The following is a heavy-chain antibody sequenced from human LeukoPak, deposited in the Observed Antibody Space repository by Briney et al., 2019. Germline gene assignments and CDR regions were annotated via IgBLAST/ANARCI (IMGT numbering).Heavy chain of an antibody. V-gene: IGHV3-43D*04. CDR1: GLTFDDYA. CDR3: ARGVVIDYFDY. CDR2: ISWDGGSA. J-gene: IGHJ4*02. Sequence: GGSLRLSCAASGLTFDDYAMHWVRQAPGKGLEWVSLISWDGGSAYYADSVKGRFTISRDNSKNSLYLQMNSLRAEDTALYYCARGVVIDYFDYWGQGTLVTVSS. D-gene: IGHD3-3*01.